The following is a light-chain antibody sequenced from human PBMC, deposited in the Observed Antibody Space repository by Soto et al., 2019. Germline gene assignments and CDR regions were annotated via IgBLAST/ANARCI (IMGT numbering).Light chain of an antibody. CDR1: SSDVGDYIY. CDR2: EVS. Sequence: QSALTQPASVSGSPGQSITISCTGTSSDVGDYIYVSWYQQYPGKAPKLIIYEVSNRPSGVSNRFSGSKSGNTASLTISGLQAEDEADYYCSSYISDRTVFGGGTKLTVL. J-gene: IGLJ2*01. CDR3: SSYISDRTV. V-gene: IGLV2-14*01.